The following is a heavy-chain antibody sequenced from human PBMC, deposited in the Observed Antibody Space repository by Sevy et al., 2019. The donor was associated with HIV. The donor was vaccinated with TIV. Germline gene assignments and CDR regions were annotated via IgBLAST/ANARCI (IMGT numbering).Heavy chain of an antibody. CDR2: IYYSGNT. CDR3: GRXXXXGXXXXXXX. V-gene: IGHV4-39*01. J-gene: IGHJ1*01. Sequence: SQTLSLTCTVSGGSIXSSSYYWGWIRQPPGKGPEWIGSIYYSGNTYYNPSLKSRVTISVDTSKNQFSLQLSSVTAADTAVYFCGRXXXXGXXXXXXXWGXXTLVTVSS. CDR1: GGSIXSSSYY.